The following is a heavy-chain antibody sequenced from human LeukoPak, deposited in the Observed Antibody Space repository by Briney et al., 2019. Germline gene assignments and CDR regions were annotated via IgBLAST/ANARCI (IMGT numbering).Heavy chain of an antibody. D-gene: IGHD6-6*01. V-gene: IGHV3-30*07. Sequence: GGSLRLSCAASGFTFSSYAMHWVRQAPGKGLEWVAVISYDGSNKYYADSVKGRFTISRDNSKSTLYLQMNSLRAEDTAVYSCAKDGYIRQQHSSYVDYWGQGTLVSVSS. CDR3: AKDGYIRQQHSSYVDY. CDR1: GFTFSSYA. J-gene: IGHJ4*02. CDR2: ISYDGSNK.